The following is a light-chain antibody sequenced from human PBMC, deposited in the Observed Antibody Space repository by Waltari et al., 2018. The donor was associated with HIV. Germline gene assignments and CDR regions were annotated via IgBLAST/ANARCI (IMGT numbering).Light chain of an antibody. V-gene: IGLV10-54*04. CDR3: SAWDSSLSAVV. Sequence: QAGLTQPPSVSKGLRQTATLTCTGNSNNVGNQGAHWPQQHQGHPPKLLSYRDNKRPSGISERFSASRSGYTASLTITGLQPEDEADYFCSAWDSSLSAVVFGGGTTLTVL. CDR1: SNNVGNQG. J-gene: IGLJ2*01. CDR2: RDN.